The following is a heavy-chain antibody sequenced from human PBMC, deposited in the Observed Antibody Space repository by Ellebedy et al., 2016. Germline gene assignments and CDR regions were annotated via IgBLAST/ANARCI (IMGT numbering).Heavy chain of an antibody. D-gene: IGHD1-26*01. CDR3: ARDWYSGIPAPFDY. CDR1: GFTFSSYS. J-gene: IGHJ4*02. V-gene: IGHV3-21*01. Sequence: GGSLRLSCAASGFTFSSYSMNWVRQAPGKGLEWVSSISSSSSYIYYADSVKGRFTISRDNAKNSLYLQMNSLRAEDTAVYYCARDWYSGIPAPFDYWGQGTLVTVSS. CDR2: ISSSSSYI.